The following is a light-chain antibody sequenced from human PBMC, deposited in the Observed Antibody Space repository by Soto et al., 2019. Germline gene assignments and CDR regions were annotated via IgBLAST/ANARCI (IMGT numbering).Light chain of an antibody. J-gene: IGKJ1*01. CDR3: QQYGGSTWT. CDR1: QRVSSNY. Sequence: EIVLTQSAGSLSLSPGEGDNLXCKASQRVSSNYFAWCQQEPGQAPRLLNYGSSSRATGTPDRFSGSGSATDFTRTISRLEPEDFAVYYGQQYGGSTWTFGQGTKVDIK. V-gene: IGKV3-20*01. CDR2: GSS.